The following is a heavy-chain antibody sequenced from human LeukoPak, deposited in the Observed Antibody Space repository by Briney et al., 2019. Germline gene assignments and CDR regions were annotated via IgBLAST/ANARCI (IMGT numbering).Heavy chain of an antibody. V-gene: IGHV1-69*05. D-gene: IGHD2-21*01. CDR3: ARGPSNPILFGFWFDP. Sequence: SVKVSCKASGGTFSGYAISWVRQAPGQGLEWMGGIVPIFATTHYAQNFQGRVTITTDESTSTAYMERSSLRSEDTAVYYCARGPSNPILFGFWFDPWGQGTLVTVSS. CDR1: GGTFSGYA. CDR2: IVPIFATT. J-gene: IGHJ5*02.